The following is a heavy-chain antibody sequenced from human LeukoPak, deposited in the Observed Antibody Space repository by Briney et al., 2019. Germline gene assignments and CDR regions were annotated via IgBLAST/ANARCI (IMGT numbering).Heavy chain of an antibody. CDR3: ARDGPHNWFDT. J-gene: IGHJ5*02. V-gene: IGHV3-74*01. CDR1: GITFGNNW. CDR2: TNSDGGGA. Sequence: SGGSLRLSCAASGITFGNNWMHWVRQGPGKGLVWISRTNSDGGGAIYADSVKGRFTVSRDNAKNTLYLQMNSLRAEDTAVYYCARDGPHNWFDTWGQGTLVTVSS.